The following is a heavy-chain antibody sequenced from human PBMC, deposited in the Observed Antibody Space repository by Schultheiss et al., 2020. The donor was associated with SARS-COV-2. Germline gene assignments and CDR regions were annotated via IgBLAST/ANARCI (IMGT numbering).Heavy chain of an antibody. Sequence: SETLSLTCAVYGGSFSGYYWSWIRQPPGKGLEWIGEINHSGSTNYNPSLKSRVTISVDTSKNQFSLKLSSVTAADTAVYYCARDVYYYGSGAYGMDVWGQGTTVTVSS. CDR1: GGSFSGYY. CDR2: INHSGST. V-gene: IGHV4-34*01. D-gene: IGHD3-10*01. CDR3: ARDVYYYGSGAYGMDV. J-gene: IGHJ6*02.